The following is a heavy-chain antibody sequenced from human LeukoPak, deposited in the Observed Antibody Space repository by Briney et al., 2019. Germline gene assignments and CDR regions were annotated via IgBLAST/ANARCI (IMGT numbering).Heavy chain of an antibody. CDR1: GFTFRSYA. Sequence: GGSLRLSCAASGFTFRSYAMRWVRQAAGKGLEWVSAISVSGGSTYYADSVKGRFTISRDNSKNTLYLQMSSLRAEDTAVYYCAKAMEYYDSGTYHSFDLWGRGTMVTVSS. D-gene: IGHD3-10*01. J-gene: IGHJ3*01. CDR2: ISVSGGST. V-gene: IGHV3-23*01. CDR3: AKAMEYYDSGTYHSFDL.